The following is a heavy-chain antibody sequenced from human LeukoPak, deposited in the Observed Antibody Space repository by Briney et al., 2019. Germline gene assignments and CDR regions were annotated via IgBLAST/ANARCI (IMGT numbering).Heavy chain of an antibody. CDR2: IYSGGST. CDR3: ARDIGGVATEYYFDY. CDR1: GFPFSSYG. Sequence: GGSLRLSCAASGFPFSSYGMHWVRQAPGKGLEWVAVIYSGGSTYYADSVKGRFTISRNDAKNSLYLQMNSLRAEDTAVYYCARDIGGVATEYYFDYWGQGTLVTVSS. D-gene: IGHD5-12*01. V-gene: IGHV3-NL1*01. J-gene: IGHJ4*02.